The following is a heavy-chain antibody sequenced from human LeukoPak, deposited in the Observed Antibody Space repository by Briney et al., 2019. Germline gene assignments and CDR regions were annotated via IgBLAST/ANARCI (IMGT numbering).Heavy chain of an antibody. V-gene: IGHV3-30*18. J-gene: IGHJ4*02. CDR1: GFTFSSYG. Sequence: GGSLRLSCAASGFTFSSYGMHWVRQAPGKGPEWVAVISYDGSNKYYADSVKGRFTISRDNSKNTLYLQMNSLRAEDTAVYYCAKDVAVADRAYYFDYWGQGTLVTVSS. CDR3: AKDVAVADRAYYFDY. CDR2: ISYDGSNK. D-gene: IGHD6-19*01.